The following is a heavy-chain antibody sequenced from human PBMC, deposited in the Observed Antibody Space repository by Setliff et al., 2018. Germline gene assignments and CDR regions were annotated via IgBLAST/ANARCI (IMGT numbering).Heavy chain of an antibody. V-gene: IGHV4-61*02. Sequence: KTSETLSLTCTVSGGSISSGTYYWSWIRQPAGKGLEWIGRIFTSGSTNYNPSLKSRVTISVDTSKNQFSLNLSSVTAADTAVYYCARGKIRITMIVVPTGGAFDIWGQGTMVTVSS. CDR3: ARGKIRITMIVVPTGGAFDI. CDR1: GGSISSGTYY. D-gene: IGHD3-22*01. CDR2: IFTSGST. J-gene: IGHJ3*02.